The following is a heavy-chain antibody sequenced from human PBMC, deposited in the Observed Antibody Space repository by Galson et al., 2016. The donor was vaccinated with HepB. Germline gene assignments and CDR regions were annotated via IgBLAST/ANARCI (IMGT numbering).Heavy chain of an antibody. Sequence: SLRLSCAASGFTFSLHTFNWVRQTPAKGLEWISYIGSSTRNIYYADSVQGRFTISRDNANNSLFLQLNSLRDADTGVYFCARGGVYFDYWGQGAL. V-gene: IGHV3-48*02. CDR2: IGSSTRNI. CDR1: GFTFSLHT. J-gene: IGHJ4*02. CDR3: ARGGVYFDY. D-gene: IGHD6-25*01.